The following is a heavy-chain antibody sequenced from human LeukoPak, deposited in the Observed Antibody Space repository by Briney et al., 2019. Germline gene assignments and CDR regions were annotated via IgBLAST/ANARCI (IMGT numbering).Heavy chain of an antibody. CDR3: ARDSSGWDVFDY. J-gene: IGHJ4*02. D-gene: IGHD6-19*01. V-gene: IGHV4-34*01. CDR2: INHSGST. Sequence: NPSETLSLTCAVYGGSFSGYYWSWIRQPPGKGLEWIGEINHSGSTNYNPSLKSRVTISVDTSKNQLSLKLSSVTAADTAVYYCARDSSGWDVFDYWGQGTLVTVSS. CDR1: GGSFSGYY.